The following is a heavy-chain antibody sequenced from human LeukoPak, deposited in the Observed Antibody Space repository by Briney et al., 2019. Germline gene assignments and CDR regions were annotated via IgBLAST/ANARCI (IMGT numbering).Heavy chain of an antibody. CDR3: ARGAQSRTDYYYYYYMDV. V-gene: IGHV4-4*07. CDR1: GGSISSYY. Sequence: SSETLSLTCTVSGGSISSYYWSWIRQPAGKGLEWIGRIYTSGSTNYNPSLKSRVTMSVDTSRNQFSLKLSSVTAADMAVYYCARGAQSRTDYYYYYYMDVWGKGTTVTVSS. CDR2: IYTSGST. D-gene: IGHD2-2*01. J-gene: IGHJ6*03.